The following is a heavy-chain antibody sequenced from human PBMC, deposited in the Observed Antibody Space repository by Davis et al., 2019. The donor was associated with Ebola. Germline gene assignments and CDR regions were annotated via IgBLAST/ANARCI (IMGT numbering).Heavy chain of an antibody. CDR2: INPNSGGT. Sequence: ASSVTVSCKASVYTFTGYYMHWVRQAPGQGLEWMGWINPNSGGTNYAQKFQGWVTMTRDTSISTAYMELSRLRSDDTAVYYCAREPFLVYGERGGPGMDVWGQGTTVTVSS. V-gene: IGHV1-2*04. CDR3: AREPFLVYGERGGPGMDV. D-gene: IGHD4-17*01. J-gene: IGHJ6*02. CDR1: VYTFTGYY.